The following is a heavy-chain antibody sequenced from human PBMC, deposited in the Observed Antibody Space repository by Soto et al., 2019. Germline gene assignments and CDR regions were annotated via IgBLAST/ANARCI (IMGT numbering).Heavy chain of an antibody. D-gene: IGHD6-19*01. Sequence: PGGSLRLSCAASGFTFSSYWMSWVRQAPGKGLERVANIKKDGSEKYYVDYVKGRFTISRDNAKNSMYLQKNSLRDEDTAVYYFATSQGRYSSGWLYYFDYWGQGTLVTVSS. CDR2: IKKDGSEK. J-gene: IGHJ4*02. V-gene: IGHV3-7*01. CDR1: GFTFSSYW. CDR3: ATSQGRYSSGWLYYFDY.